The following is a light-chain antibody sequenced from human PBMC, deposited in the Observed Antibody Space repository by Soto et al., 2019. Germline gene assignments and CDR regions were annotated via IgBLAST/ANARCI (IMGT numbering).Light chain of an antibody. CDR1: SSKIGSNY. CDR2: RNN. CDR3: AAWDDSLSGVV. V-gene: IGLV1-47*01. Sequence: QAVVTQPPSASGTPGQRVTISCSGSSSKIGSNYVFWYQHLPGTAPKLLIYRNNQRPSGVPDRFSGSKSGTSASLAISGLRSEDETDYYCAAWDDSLSGVVFGGGTKLTVL. J-gene: IGLJ2*01.